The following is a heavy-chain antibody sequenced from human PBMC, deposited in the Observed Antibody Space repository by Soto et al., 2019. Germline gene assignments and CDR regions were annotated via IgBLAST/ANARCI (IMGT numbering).Heavy chain of an antibody. J-gene: IGHJ6*02. CDR2: ISGYNGNT. Sequence: QVKLVQSGAEVKKPGASVKVSCKASGYTFTNYGFSWVRQAPGQGLEWMGWISGYNGNTKYVEKFQGRVTMTADTSTSKAHMELRSLRSDDTAVYYCAREGPAPYYYYGMDVWGQGTAVTVSS. CDR1: GYTFTNYG. CDR3: AREGPAPYYYYGMDV. V-gene: IGHV1-18*01.